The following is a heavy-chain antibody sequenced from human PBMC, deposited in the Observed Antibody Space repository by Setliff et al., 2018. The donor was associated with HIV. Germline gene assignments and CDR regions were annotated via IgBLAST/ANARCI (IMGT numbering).Heavy chain of an antibody. D-gene: IGHD2-21*02. J-gene: IGHJ4*02. Sequence: SETLSLTCRVSEYSISSGFYWGWIRQPPGKGLEWIGSISYTGNAYNTPSLKSRVTISVDASKNQISLKLTSVTAADTATYYCAREGDGIDYWGQGTLVTVSS. V-gene: IGHV4-38-2*02. CDR2: ISYTGNA. CDR1: EYSISSGFY. CDR3: AREGDGIDY.